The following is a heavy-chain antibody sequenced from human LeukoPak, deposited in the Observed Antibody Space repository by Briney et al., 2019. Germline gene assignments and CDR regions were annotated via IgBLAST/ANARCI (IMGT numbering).Heavy chain of an antibody. CDR1: GDSVSSNSAA. Sequence: SQTLSLTCAISGDSVSSNSAAWNWIRQSPSRGFEWLGRSYYRSKWYNDYAVSVKSRITINPDTSKNQFSLQLNSVTPEDTAVYYCARDSIAAAGPWGWFDPWGQGTLVTVSS. CDR2: SYYRSKWYN. CDR3: ARDSIAAAGPWGWFDP. J-gene: IGHJ5*02. V-gene: IGHV6-1*01. D-gene: IGHD6-13*01.